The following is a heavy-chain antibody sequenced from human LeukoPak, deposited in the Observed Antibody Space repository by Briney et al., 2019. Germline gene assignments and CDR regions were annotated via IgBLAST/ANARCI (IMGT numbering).Heavy chain of an antibody. Sequence: SQTLSLTCAVSGGSISSGGYSWSWIRQPPGKGLEWIGYIYHSGSTYYNPSLKSRVTISVDRSKNQFSLKLSSVTAADTAVYYCASGRYGTINNWFDPWGQGTLVTVSS. D-gene: IGHD1-1*01. V-gene: IGHV4-30-2*01. J-gene: IGHJ5*02. CDR2: IYHSGST. CDR1: GGSISSGGYS. CDR3: ASGRYGTINNWFDP.